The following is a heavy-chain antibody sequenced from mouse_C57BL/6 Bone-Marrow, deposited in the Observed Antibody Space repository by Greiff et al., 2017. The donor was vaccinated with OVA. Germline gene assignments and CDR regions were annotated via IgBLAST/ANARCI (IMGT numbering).Heavy chain of an antibody. V-gene: IGHV10-3*01. D-gene: IGHD2-4*01. Sequence: EVKLVESGGGLVQPKGSLKLSCAASGFTFNTYAMHWVRQAPGKGLEWVARIRSKSSNYATYYADSVKDRFTISRDDSQSMLYLKMNNLKTEDTAVYYCVSESHYDYDGPYFDVWGTGTTVTVSS. CDR1: GFTFNTYA. CDR2: IRSKSSNYAT. J-gene: IGHJ1*03. CDR3: VSESHYDYDGPYFDV.